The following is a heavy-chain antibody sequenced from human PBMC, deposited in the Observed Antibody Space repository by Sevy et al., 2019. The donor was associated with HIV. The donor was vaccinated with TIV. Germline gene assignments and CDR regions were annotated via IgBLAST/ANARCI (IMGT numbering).Heavy chain of an antibody. CDR3: ARVSPVSYYGMDV. J-gene: IGHJ6*02. CDR2: IKQDGSVK. V-gene: IGHV3-7*01. Sequence: GGSLRLSCVASGFTLNSYWMSWVRQAPGKGLEWVANIKQDGSVKYYVNSVKGRFTISRDNARNLLYLQMNSLRVEDTALYYCARVSPVSYYGMDVWGQGTTVTVSS. CDR1: GFTLNSYW.